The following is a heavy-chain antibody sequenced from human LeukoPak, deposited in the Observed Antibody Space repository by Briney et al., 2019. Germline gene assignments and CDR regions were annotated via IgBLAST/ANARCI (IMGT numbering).Heavy chain of an antibody. CDR2: IYYSGST. V-gene: IGHV4-59*08. CDR1: GGSISSYY. D-gene: IGHD5-12*01. J-gene: IGHJ4*02. Sequence: SETLSLTCTVSGGSISSYYWSWIRQPPGKGLEWIGYIYYSGSTNYNPSLKSRVTISVDTSKNQFSLKLSSVTAADTAVYYCARRDSGYDPYFDYWGQGTLVTVSS. CDR3: ARRDSGYDPYFDY.